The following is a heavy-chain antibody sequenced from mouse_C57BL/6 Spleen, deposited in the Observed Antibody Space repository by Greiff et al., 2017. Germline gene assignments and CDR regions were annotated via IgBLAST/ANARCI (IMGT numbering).Heavy chain of an antibody. CDR1: GYSITSGYY. V-gene: IGHV3-6*01. CDR2: ISYDGSN. Sequence: VQLKESGPGLVKPSQSLSLTCSVTGYSITSGYYWNWIRQFPGNKLEWMGYISYDGSNNYNPSLKNRISITRDTSKNQFFLKLNSVTTEDTATYYCARGGYYGSSYWYFDVWGTGTTVTVSS. CDR3: ARGGYYGSSYWYFDV. J-gene: IGHJ1*03. D-gene: IGHD1-1*01.